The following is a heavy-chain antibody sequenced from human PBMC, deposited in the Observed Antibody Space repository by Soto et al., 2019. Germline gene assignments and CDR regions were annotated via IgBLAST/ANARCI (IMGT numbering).Heavy chain of an antibody. Sequence: GGSLRLSCAASGFTFSSYAMHWVRQAPGKGLEWVVVISYDGSNKYYADSVKGRFTISRDNSKNTLYLQMNSLRAEDTAVYYCARIGSPPFYDSSGYSYFDYWGQGTLVTVSS. CDR2: ISYDGSNK. D-gene: IGHD3-22*01. J-gene: IGHJ4*02. CDR1: GFTFSSYA. V-gene: IGHV3-30-3*01. CDR3: ARIGSPPFYDSSGYSYFDY.